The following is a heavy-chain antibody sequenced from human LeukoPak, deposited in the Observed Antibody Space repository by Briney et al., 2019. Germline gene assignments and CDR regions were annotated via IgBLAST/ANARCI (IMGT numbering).Heavy chain of an antibody. Sequence: GGSLRLSCAASGFTFSIYWMSWVRQAPGKGLEWVANIKQDGSEKYYVDSVKGRFTISRDNAKNSLYLQMNSLRAEDTAVYYCARSRTRFDPWGQGTLVTVSS. D-gene: IGHD1-14*01. CDR1: GFTFSIYW. CDR2: IKQDGSEK. V-gene: IGHV3-7*01. J-gene: IGHJ5*02. CDR3: ARSRTRFDP.